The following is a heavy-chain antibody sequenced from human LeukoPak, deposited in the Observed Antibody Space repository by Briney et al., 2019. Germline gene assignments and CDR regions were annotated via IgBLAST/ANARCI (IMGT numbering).Heavy chain of an antibody. V-gene: IGHV4-39*07. Sequence: SETLSLTCTVSGGSISSTSYYWGWIRQPPGKGLEWIGSIYYSGSTYYNPSLKSRVTISVDTSKNQFSLKLSSVTAADTAVYYCARGQRIVVVPAAIGSGAFDIWGQGTMVTVSS. CDR3: ARGQRIVVVPAAIGSGAFDI. J-gene: IGHJ3*02. D-gene: IGHD2-2*01. CDR2: IYYSGST. CDR1: GGSISSTSYY.